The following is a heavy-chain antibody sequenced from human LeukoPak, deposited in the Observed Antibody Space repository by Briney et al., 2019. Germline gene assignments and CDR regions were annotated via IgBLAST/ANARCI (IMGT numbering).Heavy chain of an antibody. J-gene: IGHJ5*02. CDR2: IYDSGST. V-gene: IGHV4-39*01. Sequence: NTSETLSLTCTVSGGSIRSSYYYWGWIRQPPGKGLEWIGSIYDSGSTYYNPSLKSRVTISVDTSKNQFSLKLSSVTAADTAVYYCARHRIVVVITEWFDPWGQGTLVTVSS. D-gene: IGHD3-22*01. CDR3: ARHRIVVVITEWFDP. CDR1: GGSIRSSYYY.